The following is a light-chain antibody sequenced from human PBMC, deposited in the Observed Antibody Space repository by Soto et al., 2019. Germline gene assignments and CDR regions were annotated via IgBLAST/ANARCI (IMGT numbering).Light chain of an antibody. CDR1: SSDVGGYNY. J-gene: IGLJ1*01. CDR3: SSYSGSNNPYV. Sequence: QSALTQPPSASGSPGQSVTIYCTGTSSDVGGYNYVSWYQQHPGKAPKLMIYEVSKRPSGVPDRFSGSKSGNTASLTVSGLQAEDEAYYYCSSYSGSNNPYVFGTGTKVTVL. V-gene: IGLV2-8*01. CDR2: EVS.